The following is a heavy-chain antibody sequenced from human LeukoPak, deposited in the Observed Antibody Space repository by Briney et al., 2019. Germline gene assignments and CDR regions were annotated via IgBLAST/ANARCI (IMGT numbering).Heavy chain of an antibody. CDR1: GGSISSGGYY. Sequence: SETLSLTCTVSGGSISSGGYYWSWIRQHPGKGLEWIGYIYYSGSTYYNPSLKSRVTISADTSKNQFSLKLSSVTAADTAVYYCARDQAAGTNYYYYYGMDVWAKGPRSPSP. CDR2: IYYSGST. V-gene: IGHV4-31*03. CDR3: ARDQAAGTNYYYYYGMDV. J-gene: IGHJ6*02. D-gene: IGHD6-13*01.